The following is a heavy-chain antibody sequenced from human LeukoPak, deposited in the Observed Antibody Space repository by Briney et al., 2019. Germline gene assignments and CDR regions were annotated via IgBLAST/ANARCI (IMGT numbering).Heavy chain of an antibody. V-gene: IGHV3-23*01. Sequence: GGSLRLSCTASGFTFSNHAMTWVRQAPGKGLEWGATIGGRRGGIFYADSVEGRFTISRDDAKNALFLQMYSLRPEDTAFYYCAQDYSDVDSYYHPYGDWGQGTLVTVSS. CDR2: IGGRRGGI. D-gene: IGHD3-10*01. CDR1: GFTFSNHA. J-gene: IGHJ4*02. CDR3: AQDYSDVDSYYHPYGD.